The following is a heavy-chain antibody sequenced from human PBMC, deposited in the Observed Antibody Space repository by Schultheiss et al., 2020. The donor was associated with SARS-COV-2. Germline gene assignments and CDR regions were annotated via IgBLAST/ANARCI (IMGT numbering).Heavy chain of an antibody. V-gene: IGHV3-48*03. Sequence: GGSLRLSCAASGFTFSSYEMNWVRQAPGKGLEWVSYISSSGSTIYYADSVKGRFTISRENAKNSLYLQMNSLRAEDTAVYYCARESRELHGGTTGAFDIWGQGTMVTVSS. CDR3: ARESRELHGGTTGAFDI. CDR1: GFTFSSYE. CDR2: ISSSGSTI. D-gene: IGHD1-26*01. J-gene: IGHJ3*02.